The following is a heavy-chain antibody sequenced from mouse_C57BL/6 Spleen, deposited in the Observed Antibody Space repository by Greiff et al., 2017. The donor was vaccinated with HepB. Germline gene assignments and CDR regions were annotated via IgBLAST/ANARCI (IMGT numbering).Heavy chain of an antibody. V-gene: IGHV1-59*01. Sequence: VQLQQPGAELVRPGTSVKLSCKASGYTFTSYWMHWVKQRPGQGLEWIGVIDPSDSYTNYNQKFKGKATLTVDTSSSTAYMQLSSLTSEDSAVYYCARVEGLGLDYWGQGTTLTVSS. CDR2: IDPSDSYT. D-gene: IGHD4-1*01. CDR1: GYTFTSYW. J-gene: IGHJ2*01. CDR3: ARVEGLGLDY.